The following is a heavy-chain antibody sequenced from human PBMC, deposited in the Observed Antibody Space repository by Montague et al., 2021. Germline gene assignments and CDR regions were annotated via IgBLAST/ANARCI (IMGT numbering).Heavy chain of an antibody. CDR1: GGSITDYY. CDR2: FYYTGST. Sequence: SETLSLTCSVSGGSITDYYWSWIRQPPGKGLEWIGYFYYTGSTKYNPSLGSRVLISVDTPKKQLSLKLSSVTAADTAVYYCARIRKGADYWGQGTLVTVSS. D-gene: IGHD3-16*01. CDR3: ARIRKGADY. V-gene: IGHV4-59*01. J-gene: IGHJ4*02.